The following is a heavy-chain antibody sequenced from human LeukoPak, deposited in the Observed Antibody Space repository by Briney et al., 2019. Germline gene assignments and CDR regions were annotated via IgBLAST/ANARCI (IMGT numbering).Heavy chain of an antibody. Sequence: PGGSLRLSCAASGFTFSSYAMHWVRQAPGKGLEYVSAISSNGGSTYYANSVKGRFTISRDNSKNTLCLQMGSLRAEDMAVYYCARGGHDAFDIWGQGTMVTVSS. CDR3: ARGGHDAFDI. CDR1: GFTFSSYA. CDR2: ISSNGGST. V-gene: IGHV3-64*01. J-gene: IGHJ3*02.